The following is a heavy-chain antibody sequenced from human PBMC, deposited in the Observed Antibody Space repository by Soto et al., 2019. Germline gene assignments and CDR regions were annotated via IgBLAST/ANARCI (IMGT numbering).Heavy chain of an antibody. CDR1: GLTFSSYA. D-gene: IGHD3-16*01. CDR3: AKSKFGGVTIVRFDS. CDR2: ISASGTST. Sequence: GGSLRLSCAASGLTFSSYAMNWVRQAPGKGLEWVSLISASGTSTYYADSVKGRFTISRDNSKNTLYLQMNSLRADDTAVYYCAKSKFGGVTIVRFDSLGKATQVTVSS. J-gene: IGHJ4*02. V-gene: IGHV3-23*01.